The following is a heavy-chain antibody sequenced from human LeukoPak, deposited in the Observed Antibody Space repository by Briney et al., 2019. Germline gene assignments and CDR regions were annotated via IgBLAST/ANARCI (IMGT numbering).Heavy chain of an antibody. D-gene: IGHD2-8*01. Sequence: ASVKVSCKASGYTFTSYHMHWVRQAHGQGLEWMGLINLSGGSTTYAQRFQGRVTLTRDTSTSTVYMELSSLRSEDTAVYYCARDYVDDIPMIKDYWGQGTLVTVSS. CDR1: GYTFTSYH. CDR3: ARDYVDDIPMIKDY. CDR2: INLSGGST. J-gene: IGHJ4*02. V-gene: IGHV1-46*01.